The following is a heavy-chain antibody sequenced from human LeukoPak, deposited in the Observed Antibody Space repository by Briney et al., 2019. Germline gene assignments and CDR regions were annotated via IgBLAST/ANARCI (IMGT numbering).Heavy chain of an antibody. V-gene: IGHV4-4*07. CDR1: GGSISSYY. CDR2: IYTSGST. D-gene: IGHD6-13*01. J-gene: IGHJ4*02. Sequence: ETLSLTCTVSGGSISSYYWSWIRQPAGKGLEWIGRIYTSGSTNYNPSLKSRVTMSVDTSKNQFSLKLSSVTAADTAVYYCARGAFVAAAGRGGFDYWGQGTLVTVSS. CDR3: ARGAFVAAAGRGGFDY.